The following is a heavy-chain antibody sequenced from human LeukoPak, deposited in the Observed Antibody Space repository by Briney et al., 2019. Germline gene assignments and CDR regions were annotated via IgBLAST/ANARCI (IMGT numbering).Heavy chain of an antibody. CDR2: ITSGGAST. CDR3: ARAQLGDWYFDL. J-gene: IGHJ2*01. V-gene: IGHV3-23*01. Sequence: GGSLRLSCTASGFTFSIYAMTWARQAPGKGLEWVSDITSGGASTYYADSVKGRFTLSRDNSKNTLYLQMNSLRAEDTAVYYCARAQLGDWYFDLWGRGTLVTVSS. CDR1: GFTFSIYA. D-gene: IGHD1-1*01.